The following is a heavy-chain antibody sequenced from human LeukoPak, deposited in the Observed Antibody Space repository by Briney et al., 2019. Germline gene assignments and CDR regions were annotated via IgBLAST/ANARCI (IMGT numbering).Heavy chain of an antibody. CDR1: GGSFSGYY. V-gene: IGHV4-34*01. CDR3: ARGEYSSSSDWFDP. CDR2: INHSGST. J-gene: IGHJ5*02. Sequence: SKTLSLTCAVYGGSFSGYYWSWIRQPPGKGLEWIGEINHSGSTNYNPSLKSRVTISVDTSKNQFSLKLSSVTAADTAVYYCARGEYSSSSDWFDPWGQGTLVTVSS. D-gene: IGHD6-6*01.